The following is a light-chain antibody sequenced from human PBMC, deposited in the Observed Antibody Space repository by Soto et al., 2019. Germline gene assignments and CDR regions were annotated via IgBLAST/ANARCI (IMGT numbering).Light chain of an antibody. Sequence: DIQMTQSPSTLSASVGDRVTITCRASQSISSWLAWYQQKPEKAPKLLIYKESILESGVPSRFSGSGSVTEFSLIITSLQPDDFATYYCQQYSLSPWTFGQGTKVDIK. J-gene: IGKJ1*01. CDR2: KES. CDR1: QSISSW. CDR3: QQYSLSPWT. V-gene: IGKV1-5*03.